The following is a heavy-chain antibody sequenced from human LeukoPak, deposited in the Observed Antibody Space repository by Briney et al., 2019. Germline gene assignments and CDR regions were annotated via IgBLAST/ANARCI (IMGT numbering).Heavy chain of an antibody. CDR3: ARGEYGVNSGFWGLFDH. CDR2: IFSSGST. J-gene: IGHJ4*02. V-gene: IGHV4-59*01. D-gene: IGHD4-23*01. CDR1: GGSISTYY. Sequence: SETLSLTCTVYGGSISTYYWSWIRQPPGKGLEWKGYIFSSGSTNYNPSLKSRVTISVDTCKNQFSLKLTSVTAADTAVYYCARGEYGVNSGFWGLFDHWGQGTLVTVSS.